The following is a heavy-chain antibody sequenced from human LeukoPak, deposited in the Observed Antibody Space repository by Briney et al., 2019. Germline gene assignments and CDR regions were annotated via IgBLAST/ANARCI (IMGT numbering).Heavy chain of an antibody. CDR1: AFTFSSYA. CDR3: ARGAYGDYDS. V-gene: IGHV3-23*01. Sequence: GGSLRLSGAASAFTFSSYAMSWVRQAPGKGLEWVSAISAGADSTYYADSVQGRFTISRDNSKNTLHLQMSGLRAEDTAVYFCARGAYGDYDSWGQGTLVTVSS. CDR2: ISAGADST. J-gene: IGHJ5*01. D-gene: IGHD4-17*01.